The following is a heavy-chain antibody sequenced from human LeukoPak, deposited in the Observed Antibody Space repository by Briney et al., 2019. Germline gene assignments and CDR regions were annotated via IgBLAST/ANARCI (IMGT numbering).Heavy chain of an antibody. CDR2: INPNSGGT. V-gene: IGHV1-2*04. J-gene: IGHJ6*02. CDR3: ARAKASYDILTGYYYYYGMDV. D-gene: IGHD3-9*01. Sequence: ASVKVSCKASGYTFTGYYMHWVRQAPGQGLEWMGWINPNSGGTNYAQKFQGWVTMTRDTSISTAYMELSRLRSDDTAVYYCARAKASYDILTGYYYYYGMDVWGQGTTVTVSS. CDR1: GYTFTGYY.